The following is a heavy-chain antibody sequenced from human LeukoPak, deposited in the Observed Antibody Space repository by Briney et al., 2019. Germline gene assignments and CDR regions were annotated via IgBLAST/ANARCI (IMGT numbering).Heavy chain of an antibody. V-gene: IGHV3-53*04. D-gene: IGHD2-2*02. CDR2: FYPSGTS. Sequence: QPGGSLRLSCAASGFSVSSTYMAWVRQPPGKGLEWVSVFYPSGTSHYADSVKGRFTVSRHDSKNTLYLQMNSLRVEDTAVYYCATVPRSSCCYTFGFWGQGTLVTVSS. CDR3: ATVPRSSCCYTFGF. J-gene: IGHJ4*02. CDR1: GFSVSSTY.